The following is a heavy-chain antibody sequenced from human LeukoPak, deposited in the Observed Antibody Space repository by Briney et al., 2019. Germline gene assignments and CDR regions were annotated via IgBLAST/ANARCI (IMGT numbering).Heavy chain of an antibody. V-gene: IGHV3-48*03. CDR1: GFTFSSYE. D-gene: IGHD1/OR15-1a*01. Sequence: HSGGSLRLSCAASGFTFSSYEMNWVRQAPGKGLEWVSYISSSSGIIYYADSVKGRFTISRDNAKNSLYLQMDSLRVENTAVYYCATDFNKGFDPWGQGTLVTVSS. CDR3: ATDFNKGFDP. CDR2: ISSSSGII. J-gene: IGHJ5*02.